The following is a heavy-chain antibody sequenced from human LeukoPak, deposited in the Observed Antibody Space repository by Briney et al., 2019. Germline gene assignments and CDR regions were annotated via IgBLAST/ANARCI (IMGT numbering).Heavy chain of an antibody. CDR3: ARDGSSGSYFY. D-gene: IGHD1-26*01. CDR1: GFTFSSYG. V-gene: IGHV3-48*01. J-gene: IGHJ4*02. Sequence: GGSLRLSCAASGFTFSSYGMSWVRQAPGKGLEWVSYISSSSSTIQYADSVKGRFTISRDNGRNSLYLQMNSLRAEDTAVYYCARDGSSGSYFYWGQGTLVTVSS. CDR2: ISSSSSTI.